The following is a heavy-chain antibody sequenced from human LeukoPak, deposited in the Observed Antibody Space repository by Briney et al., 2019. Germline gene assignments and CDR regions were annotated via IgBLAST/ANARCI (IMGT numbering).Heavy chain of an antibody. V-gene: IGHV4-34*01. CDR1: GGSFSGYY. CDR2: INHSGST. Sequence: SETLSLTCAVYGGSFSGYYWSWIRQPPGKGLEWIGEINHSGSTNYNPSLKSRVTTSVDTSKNQFSLKLSSVTAADTAVYYRAVSYYYGSGSYRKFDYWGQGTLVTVSS. D-gene: IGHD3-10*01. J-gene: IGHJ4*02. CDR3: AVSYYYGSGSYRKFDY.